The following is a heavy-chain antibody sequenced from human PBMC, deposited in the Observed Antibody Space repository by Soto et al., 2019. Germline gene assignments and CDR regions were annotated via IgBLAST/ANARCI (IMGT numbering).Heavy chain of an antibody. J-gene: IGHJ4*02. CDR2: ISYDGSNE. CDR1: GVTFSSYG. V-gene: IGHV3-33*05. D-gene: IGHD1-26*01. CDR3: AREYVTGLVATTYPHHVDY. Sequence: QVQLVASGGGVVQPARSLRLSCAASGVTFSSYGMHWVRQAPGKALEWVSHISYDGSNEYYGDPVKGLVTISRDTYKIPLDLQMTSLGAEDPALYYGAREYVTGLVATTYPHHVDYWGPGIRVTGSS.